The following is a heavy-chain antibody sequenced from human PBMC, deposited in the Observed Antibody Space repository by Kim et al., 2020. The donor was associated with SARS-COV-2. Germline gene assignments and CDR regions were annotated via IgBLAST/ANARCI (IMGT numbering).Heavy chain of an antibody. Sequence: GGSLRLSCAASGLAFSSYWMFWVRQPPGKGLLWVSHIKGDGSATVYAESVKGRFTVSRDNAKNTLYLQLSTLRAEDTAVYYCATGNNWSFDYWGPGTLVT. CDR2: IKGDGSAT. V-gene: IGHV3-74*01. J-gene: IGHJ4*02. CDR3: ATGNNWSFDY. CDR1: GLAFSSYW. D-gene: IGHD1-1*01.